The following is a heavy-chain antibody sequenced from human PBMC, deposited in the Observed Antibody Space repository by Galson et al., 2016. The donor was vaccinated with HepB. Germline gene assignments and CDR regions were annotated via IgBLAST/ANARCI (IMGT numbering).Heavy chain of an antibody. CDR1: GGSINPYY. D-gene: IGHD3-22*01. J-gene: IGHJ4*02. V-gene: IGHV4-59*01. CDR3: ARMSYFDISGYDYYFDY. Sequence: ETLSLTCTVSGGSINPYYWTWIRQTPGKGLEWMGYISHTGSTHYNPSLKSRVTISVDTSKNQFSLKLSSVTAADTAVYYCARMSYFDISGYDYYFDYWGQGTLVTVSS. CDR2: ISHTGST.